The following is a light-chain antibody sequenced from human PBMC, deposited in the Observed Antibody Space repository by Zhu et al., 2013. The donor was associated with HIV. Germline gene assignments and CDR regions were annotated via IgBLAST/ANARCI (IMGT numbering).Light chain of an antibody. Sequence: QSVLSQPPSASGTPGQRVTISCSGNSSNIGSNGINWYQQLPGTAPKLLIYGNTDRPSGVPDRFSGSKSATSASLAITGLQAEDEADYYCQSFDTSLSGVVFGGGTKLTVL. CDR3: QSFDTSLSGVV. V-gene: IGLV1-44*01. CDR1: SSNIGSNG. J-gene: IGLJ2*01. CDR2: GNT.